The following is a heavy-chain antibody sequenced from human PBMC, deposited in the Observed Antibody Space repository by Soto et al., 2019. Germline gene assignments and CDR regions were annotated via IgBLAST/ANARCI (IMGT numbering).Heavy chain of an antibody. CDR2: ICYSGTT. V-gene: IGHV4-39*02. CDR1: GDSISSSNYY. J-gene: IGHJ5*02. Sequence: PSETLSLTCTVSGDSISSSNYYWGWIRQPPGKGLEWIANICYSGTTYCNPSLKSRVAISVDTSKNHFSLKLSSVTAADTAIYYCARSNSGYYKWFDPWGQGTLVTVSS. CDR3: ARSNSGYYKWFDP. D-gene: IGHD3-22*01.